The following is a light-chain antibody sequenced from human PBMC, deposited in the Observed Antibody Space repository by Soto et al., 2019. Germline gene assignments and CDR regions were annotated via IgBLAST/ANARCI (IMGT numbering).Light chain of an antibody. CDR1: QTVPSN. V-gene: IGKV3-15*01. J-gene: IGKJ1*01. CDR3: QQYYNWPRT. Sequence: DIVMTLSPATLSVSPGDRDTLSCRSSQTVPSNYLAWYQQKPGLAPRLLIFGASARPTGIPARISGSGSGTEFTLTISSLRSEDFAVDFCQQYYNWPRTFGQGTMVDI. CDR2: GAS.